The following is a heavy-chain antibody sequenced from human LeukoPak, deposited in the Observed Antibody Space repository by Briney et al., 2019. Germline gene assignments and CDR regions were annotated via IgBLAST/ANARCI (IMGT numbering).Heavy chain of an antibody. Sequence: ASVKVSCKPSGYTFTSYYMHWVRQAPGQGLERMGIINPSGGSTSYAQKFQGRVTMTRDMSTSTVYMELSSLRSEDTAVYYCARADEAARFDYWGQGTLVTVSS. V-gene: IGHV1-46*01. CDR1: GYTFTSYY. CDR3: ARADEAARFDY. J-gene: IGHJ4*02. CDR2: INPSGGST. D-gene: IGHD6-6*01.